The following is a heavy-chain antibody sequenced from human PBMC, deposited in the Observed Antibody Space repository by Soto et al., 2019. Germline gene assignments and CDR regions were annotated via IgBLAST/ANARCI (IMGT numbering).Heavy chain of an antibody. Sequence: GGSLRLSCAASGFTFSSYAMSWVRQAPGKGLEWVSAISGSGGSTYYADSVKGRFTISRDNSKNTLYLQMNSLRAEDTAVYYCAKDRGKIAAAGPTFYYYGMDVWGQGTTVTVSS. CDR2: ISGSGGST. D-gene: IGHD6-13*01. CDR1: GFTFSSYA. CDR3: AKDRGKIAAAGPTFYYYGMDV. J-gene: IGHJ6*02. V-gene: IGHV3-23*01.